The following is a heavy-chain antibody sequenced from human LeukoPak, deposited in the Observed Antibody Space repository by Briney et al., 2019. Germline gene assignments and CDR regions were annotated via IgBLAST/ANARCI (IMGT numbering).Heavy chain of an antibody. V-gene: IGHV1-18*01. Sequence: ASVKVSCKASGYTFTSYGISWVRQAPGQGLEWMGRISAYKGNTKYAQRIQGRVSMTTDTSTSTAYMEVRSLRSDDTAVYYCARDSAGYSSGWYDYWGQGTLVTVSS. D-gene: IGHD6-19*01. J-gene: IGHJ4*02. CDR3: ARDSAGYSSGWYDY. CDR1: GYTFTSYG. CDR2: ISAYKGNT.